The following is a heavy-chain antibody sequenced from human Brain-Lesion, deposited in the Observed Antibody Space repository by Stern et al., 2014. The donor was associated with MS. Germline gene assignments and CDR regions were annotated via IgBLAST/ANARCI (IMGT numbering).Heavy chain of an antibody. J-gene: IGHJ6*02. Sequence: QMQLVQSGAEVKKPGASVEVSWKTSGYIFTGYYINWVRQAPGKGLEWMAWVNPNTGGTKYVQKFTGRVTISREPCISRTYVELSSLTSDDTAVYYCARDQRGITIFGVVTDYYYLGMDVWGQGTTVTVSS. D-gene: IGHD3-3*01. CDR1: GYIFTGYY. CDR2: VNPNTGGT. V-gene: IGHV1-2*02. CDR3: ARDQRGITIFGVVTDYYYLGMDV.